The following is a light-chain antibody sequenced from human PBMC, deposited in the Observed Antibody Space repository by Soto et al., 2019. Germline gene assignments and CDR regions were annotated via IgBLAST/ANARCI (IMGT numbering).Light chain of an antibody. CDR2: LGS. J-gene: IGKJ1*01. CDR3: MQALESPWT. CDR1: QSLLHKNGYSY. V-gene: IGKV2-28*01. Sequence: DTVMTQSPLSLSVTPGEPASISCRSSQSLLHKNGYSYLDWYLKRPGQSPQLLIYLGSNRASGVPDRFSGSGSGTDFTLRISRVEAEDAGVYYCMQALESPWTFGQGTKVEIK.